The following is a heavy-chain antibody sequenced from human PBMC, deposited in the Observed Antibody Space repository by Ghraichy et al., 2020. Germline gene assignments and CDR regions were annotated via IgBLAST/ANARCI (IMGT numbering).Heavy chain of an antibody. CDR2: ISGGGGTT. CDR1: GFSFSNYA. Sequence: GESLNISCAASGFSFSNYAMHWVRQAPGKGLEYVSIISGGGGTTYYVNSVRGRFTISRDNSRNTLYLQMDSLRAEDMAMYYCTKDIDYYGSGNMDVWGQGTTVTVSS. CDR3: TKDIDYYGSGNMDV. D-gene: IGHD3-10*01. V-gene: IGHV3-64*01. J-gene: IGHJ6*02.